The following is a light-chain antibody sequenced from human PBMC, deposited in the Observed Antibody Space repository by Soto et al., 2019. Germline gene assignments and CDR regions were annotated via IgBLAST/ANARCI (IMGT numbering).Light chain of an antibody. CDR3: QQTYSTLRT. Sequence: DIQMTQSPSSLSASVGDRIIITCRASQTISSYLNWYQHKPGKAPNLLIYAASSLQSGVPSRFSGSGSGTDFTLTISSLQPEDFATYYCQQTYSTLRTFDGGTKVEIK. CDR1: QTISSY. CDR2: AAS. V-gene: IGKV1-39*01. J-gene: IGKJ4*01.